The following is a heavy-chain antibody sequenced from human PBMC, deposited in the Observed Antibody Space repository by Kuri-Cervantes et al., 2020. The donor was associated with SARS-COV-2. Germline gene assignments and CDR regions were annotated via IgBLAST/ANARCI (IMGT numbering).Heavy chain of an antibody. Sequence: ASVKVSCKASGYTFTGYYMHWVRQAPGQGLEWMGWINPNSGGTNYAQKFQGRVTMTRDTSISTAYMELSSLRSEDTAVYYCATYSSSSWHFDYWGQGTLVTVSS. CDR1: GYTFTGYY. J-gene: IGHJ4*02. CDR3: ATYSSSSWHFDY. V-gene: IGHV1-2*02. CDR2: INPNSGGT. D-gene: IGHD6-6*01.